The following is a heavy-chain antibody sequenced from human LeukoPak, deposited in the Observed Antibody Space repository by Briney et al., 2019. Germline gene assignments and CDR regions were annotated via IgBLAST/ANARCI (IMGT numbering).Heavy chain of an antibody. CDR2: IIPIFGTG. CDR3: ARASVAGKYYFDY. V-gene: IGHV1-69*13. J-gene: IGHJ4*02. Sequence: SVKVSCKASGYTFTSYGISWVRQAPGQGGERMGGIIPIFGTGNYAQKFQGRVTITADESTSTAYMELSSLRSEDTAVYYCARASVAGKYYFDYWGQGTLVTVSS. D-gene: IGHD6-19*01. CDR1: GYTFTSYG.